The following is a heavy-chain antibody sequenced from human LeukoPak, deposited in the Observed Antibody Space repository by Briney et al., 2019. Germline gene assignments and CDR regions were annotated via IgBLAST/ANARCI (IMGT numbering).Heavy chain of an antibody. J-gene: IGHJ4*02. Sequence: PGGSLRLSCAASGFTFSSYGMHWVRQAPGKGLEWVSSISSSSSYIYYADSVKGRFTISRDNAKNSLYLQMNSLRAADTAVYYCASYCSSTSCSGFNYWGQGTLVTVSS. V-gene: IGHV3-21*04. CDR2: ISSSSSYI. D-gene: IGHD2-2*01. CDR1: GFTFSSYG. CDR3: ASYCSSTSCSGFNY.